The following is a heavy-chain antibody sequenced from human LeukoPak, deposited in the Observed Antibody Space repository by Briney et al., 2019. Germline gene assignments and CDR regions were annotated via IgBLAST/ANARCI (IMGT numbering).Heavy chain of an antibody. D-gene: IGHD3-3*01. CDR3: ARHKGNDFWSAYSYYYYYMDV. V-gene: IGHV4-39*01. CDR2: IYYRGST. J-gene: IGHJ6*03. CDR1: GGSLSSSSYY. Sequence: PSETLSLTCTVSGGSLSSSSYYWGWIRQPPGKGLGWVGSIYYRGSTYYNPSLKSRVTISVDTSKNQFSLKLSSVTAADTTVYYCARHKGNDFWSAYSYYYYYMDVWGKGTTVTVSS.